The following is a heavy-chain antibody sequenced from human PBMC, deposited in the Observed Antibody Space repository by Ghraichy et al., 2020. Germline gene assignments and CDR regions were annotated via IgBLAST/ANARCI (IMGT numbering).Heavy chain of an antibody. D-gene: IGHD6-19*01. J-gene: IGHJ4*02. V-gene: IGHV4-4*01. CDR3: ARGEGAVDPS. CDR2: VFHSGNT. CDR1: GGSINDTNW. Sequence: ESLNISCAVSGGSINDTNWWWSWVRQPPGKGLEWIGDVFHSGNTNYNPSLKSRVTILVDKPKNQLSLKLTSVTAADTAVYFCARGEGAVDPSWGQGTLVTVSS.